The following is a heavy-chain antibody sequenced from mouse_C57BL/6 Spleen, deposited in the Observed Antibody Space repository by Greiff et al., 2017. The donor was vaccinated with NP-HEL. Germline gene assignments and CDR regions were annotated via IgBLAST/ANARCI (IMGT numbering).Heavy chain of an antibody. CDR1: GFTFSSYG. Sequence: DVQLQESGGDLVKPGGSLKLSCAASGFTFSSYGMSWVRQTPDKRLEWVATISSGGSYTYYPDSVKGRFTISSDNANNTLYLQMSSLKSEDTAMYYCARPLGNYDEAFAYWGQGTLVTVSA. CDR2: ISSGGSYT. J-gene: IGHJ3*01. CDR3: ARPLGNYDEAFAY. D-gene: IGHD2-1*01. V-gene: IGHV5-6*01.